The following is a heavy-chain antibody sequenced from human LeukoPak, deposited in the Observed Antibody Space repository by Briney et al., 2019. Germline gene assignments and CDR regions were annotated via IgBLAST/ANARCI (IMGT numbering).Heavy chain of an antibody. Sequence: SETLSLTCTVSGGSISSSSYYWGWIRQPPGKGLEWIGSIYYSGSTYYNPSLKSRVTISVDTSKNQFSLKLSSVTAADTAVYYCARVGIAAAVDYWGQGTLVTVSS. CDR2: IYYSGST. CDR1: GGSISSSSYY. J-gene: IGHJ4*02. D-gene: IGHD6-13*01. CDR3: ARVGIAAAVDY. V-gene: IGHV4-39*07.